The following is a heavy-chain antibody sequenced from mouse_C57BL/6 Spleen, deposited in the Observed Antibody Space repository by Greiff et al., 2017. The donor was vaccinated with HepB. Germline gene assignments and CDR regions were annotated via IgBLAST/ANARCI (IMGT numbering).Heavy chain of an antibody. D-gene: IGHD1-1*01. CDR2: IDPETGGT. CDR3: TRTEYYGSSYVWYFDV. V-gene: IGHV1-15*01. CDR1: GYTFTDYE. Sequence: QVQLQQSGAELVRPGASVTLSCKASGYTFTDYEMHWVKQTPVHGLEWIGAIDPETGGTAYNQKFKGKAILTADKSSSTAYMELRSLTSEDSAVYYCTRTEYYGSSYVWYFDVWGTGTTVTVSS. J-gene: IGHJ1*03.